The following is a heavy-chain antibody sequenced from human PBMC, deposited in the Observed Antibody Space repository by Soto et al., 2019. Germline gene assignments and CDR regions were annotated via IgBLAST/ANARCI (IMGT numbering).Heavy chain of an antibody. CDR3: ARSFGWYAIDQ. D-gene: IGHD6-19*01. J-gene: IGHJ4*02. CDR2: IHHSGST. CDR1: GASISSEQY. Sequence: QMQLQESGPGLVKASETLSLTCAVSGASISSEQYWTWVRQPPGKGLEWIGDIHHSGSTNNNPSLRSRLIXSXNTSKNQFSLNLNSVTAADTAVYYCARSFGWYAIDQWGQGTLVTVSS. V-gene: IGHV4-4*02.